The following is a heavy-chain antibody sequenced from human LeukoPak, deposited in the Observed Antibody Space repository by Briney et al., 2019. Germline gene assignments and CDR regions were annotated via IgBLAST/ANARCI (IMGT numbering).Heavy chain of an antibody. CDR1: GFTFSSYA. CDR3: AKGPQWLVPHNWFDP. CDR2: ISGSGGST. V-gene: IGHV3-23*01. D-gene: IGHD6-19*01. Sequence: GGSLRLSCAASGFTFSSYAMSWVRQAPGKGLEWVSAISGSGGSTYYADPVKGRFTISRDNSKNTLYLQMNSLRAEDTAVYYCAKGPQWLVPHNWFDPWGQGTLVTVSS. J-gene: IGHJ5*02.